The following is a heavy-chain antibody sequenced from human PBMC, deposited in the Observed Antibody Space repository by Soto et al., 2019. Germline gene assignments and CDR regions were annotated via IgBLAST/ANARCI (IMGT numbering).Heavy chain of an antibody. CDR1: GFTFSSYG. V-gene: IGHV3-30*18. D-gene: IGHD3-3*01. Sequence: PGGYLRLSCAASGFTFSSYGMHWVRQAPGKGLEWVAVISYDGSNKYYADSVKGRFTNSRDNSKNTLCLQMNSLRAEDTAVYYCSKEGDFWSGYYPLDYWAQGTLVTVSS. J-gene: IGHJ4*02. CDR2: ISYDGSNK. CDR3: SKEGDFWSGYYPLDY.